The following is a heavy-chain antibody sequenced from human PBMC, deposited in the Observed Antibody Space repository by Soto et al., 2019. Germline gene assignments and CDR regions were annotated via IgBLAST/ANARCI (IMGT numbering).Heavy chain of an antibody. Sequence: LRLSCAASGFTFSSYGMHWVRQAPGKGLEWVAVISYDGSNKYYADSVKGRFTISRDNSKNTLYLQMNSLRAEDTAVYYCAKDLGLDSSSWSLFDYWGQGTLVTVSS. V-gene: IGHV3-30*18. CDR1: GFTFSSYG. CDR3: AKDLGLDSSSWSLFDY. CDR2: ISYDGSNK. D-gene: IGHD6-13*01. J-gene: IGHJ4*02.